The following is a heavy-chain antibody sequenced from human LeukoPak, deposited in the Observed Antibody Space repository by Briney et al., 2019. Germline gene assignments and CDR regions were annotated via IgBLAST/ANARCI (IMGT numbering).Heavy chain of an antibody. J-gene: IGHJ4*02. CDR3: ARGRIQLWNSVDY. Sequence: SETLSLTCSVSGGSINFNHWSWIRQPAGKGLEWIGRIYSSGSTNYNPSLKSRVTISVDTSKNQFSLKLSSVTAADTAVYYCARGRIQLWNSVDYWGQGTLVTVSS. D-gene: IGHD5-18*01. CDR2: IYSSGST. V-gene: IGHV4-4*07. CDR1: GGSINFNH.